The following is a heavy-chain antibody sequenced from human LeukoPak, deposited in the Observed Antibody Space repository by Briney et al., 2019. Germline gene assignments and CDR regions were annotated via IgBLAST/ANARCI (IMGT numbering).Heavy chain of an antibody. V-gene: IGHV4-30-2*01. CDR3: ARDELGYCSSTSCLAFDI. Sequence: SETLSLTCTVSGGSISSGGYYWSWIRQPPGKGLEWIGYIYHSGSTYYNPSLKSRVTISVDRSKNQFSLKLSSVTAADTAVYYCARDELGYCSSTSCLAFDIWGQGTMVTVSS. D-gene: IGHD2-2*01. J-gene: IGHJ3*02. CDR1: GGSISSGGYY. CDR2: IYHSGST.